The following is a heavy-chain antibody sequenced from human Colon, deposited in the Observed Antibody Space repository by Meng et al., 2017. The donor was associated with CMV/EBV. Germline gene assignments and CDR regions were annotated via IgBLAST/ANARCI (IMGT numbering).Heavy chain of an antibody. CDR1: GFTFSNYE. J-gene: IGHJ4*02. CDR3: ASTARLDY. V-gene: IGHV3-48*03. CDR2: ISSSGTSI. Sequence: GESLRLSCVASGFTFSNYEMNWVRQAPGKGLEWVSYISSSGTSIYYADSVKGRFTISRDNAKNSLYLQMNSLRAEDTAVYYCASTARLDYWGQGTLVTVSS. D-gene: IGHD5-18*01.